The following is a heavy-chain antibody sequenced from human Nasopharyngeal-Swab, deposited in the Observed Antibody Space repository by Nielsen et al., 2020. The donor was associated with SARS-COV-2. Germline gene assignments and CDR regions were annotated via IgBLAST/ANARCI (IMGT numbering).Heavy chain of an antibody. CDR2: IKSKTDGGTT. D-gene: IGHD6-13*01. V-gene: IGHV3-15*01. J-gene: IGHJ3*02. CDR1: GFTFSDYY. Sequence: GESLKISCAASGFTFSDYYMSWVRQAPGKGLEWVGRIKSKTDGGTTDYAAPVKGRFTISRDDSKNTLYLQMNSLKTEDTAVYYCTTAIAPAFDIWGQGTMVTVSS. CDR3: TTAIAPAFDI.